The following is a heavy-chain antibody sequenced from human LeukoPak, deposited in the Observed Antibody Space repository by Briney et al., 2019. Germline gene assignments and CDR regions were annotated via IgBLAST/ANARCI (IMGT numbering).Heavy chain of an antibody. CDR2: IVVGSGNT. J-gene: IGHJ6*02. CDR1: GFTFISSA. CDR3: AADPTLSSAYDYYYGMDV. V-gene: IGHV1-58*01. D-gene: IGHD5-12*01. Sequence: ASVKGSRKASGFTFISSAVQWVRQARGQRLVCIGWIVVGSGNTDYTQKFQERVTITRDMSTSTAYMELSSLRSEDTAVYYCAADPTLSSAYDYYYGMDVWGQGTTVTVSS.